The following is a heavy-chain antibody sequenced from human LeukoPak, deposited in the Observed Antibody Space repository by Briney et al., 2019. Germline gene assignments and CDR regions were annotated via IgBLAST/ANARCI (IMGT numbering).Heavy chain of an antibody. D-gene: IGHD3-9*01. CDR2: IYYSGST. Sequence: ASETLSLTCTVSGGSISSGGYYWSWIRQHPGKGLEWIGYIYYSGSTYYNPSLKSRVTISVDTSKNQFSLKLSSVTAADTAVYYCARGTYYDILTGYYASYYFDYWGQGTLVTVSS. CDR3: ARGTYYDILTGYYASYYFDY. V-gene: IGHV4-31*03. CDR1: GGSISSGGYY. J-gene: IGHJ4*02.